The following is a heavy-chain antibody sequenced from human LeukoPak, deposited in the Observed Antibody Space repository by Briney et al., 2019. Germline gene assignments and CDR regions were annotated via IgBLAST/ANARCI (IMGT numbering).Heavy chain of an antibody. CDR1: GFTFSSYW. CDR2: IKHDGSEK. Sequence: PGGSLRLSCEASGFTFSSYWMSWVRHTPGKGLEWVANIKHDGSEKYYVDSVKGRFTVSRDNAKNSLYLQMNSLRVEDTAVYFCTRGSTGYWGQGTLVTVSS. V-gene: IGHV3-7*04. D-gene: IGHD1-1*01. CDR3: TRGSTGY. J-gene: IGHJ4*02.